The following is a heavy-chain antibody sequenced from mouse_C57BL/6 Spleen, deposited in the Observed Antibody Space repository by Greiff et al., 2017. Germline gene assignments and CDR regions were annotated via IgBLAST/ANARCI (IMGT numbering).Heavy chain of an antibody. CDR1: GYAFSSYW. CDR2: IYPGDGDT. CDR3: ARKISITTVVATPCAMDY. D-gene: IGHD1-1*01. J-gene: IGHJ4*01. Sequence: VQLQQSGAELVKPGASVKISCKASGYAFSSYWMNWVKQRPGKGLEWIGQIYPGDGDTNYNGKFKGKATLTADKSSSTAYMQLSSLTSEDSAVYFCARKISITTVVATPCAMDYWGQGTSVTGAS. V-gene: IGHV1-80*01.